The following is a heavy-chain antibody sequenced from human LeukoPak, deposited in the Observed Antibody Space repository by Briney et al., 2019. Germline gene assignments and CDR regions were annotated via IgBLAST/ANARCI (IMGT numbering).Heavy chain of an antibody. CDR3: ARLKLGAYFDL. Sequence: SETLSLTCTVSGGSTSSDYWSWIRQSPGKGLEWVGYVYNSGDTGKNPSLKSRATILLDTSKNRCSLKLTSVSAADTAVYYCARLKLGAYFDLWGRGTLVTVSS. D-gene: IGHD3-16*01. CDR2: VYNSGDT. J-gene: IGHJ2*01. V-gene: IGHV4-59*08. CDR1: GGSTSSDY.